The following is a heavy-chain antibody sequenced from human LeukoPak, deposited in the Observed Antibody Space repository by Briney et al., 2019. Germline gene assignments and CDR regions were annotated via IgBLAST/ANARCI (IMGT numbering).Heavy chain of an antibody. D-gene: IGHD6-6*01. Sequence: GASVKVSCKASGYTFTSYDINWVRQATGQGLEWTGWMNPNSGNTGYAQKFQGGVTMTRNTSISTAYMELSSLRSEDTAVYYCARRASIAARASGSIDPWGQGTLVTVSS. CDR3: ARRASIAARASGSIDP. J-gene: IGHJ5*02. CDR2: MNPNSGNT. V-gene: IGHV1-8*01. CDR1: GYTFTSYD.